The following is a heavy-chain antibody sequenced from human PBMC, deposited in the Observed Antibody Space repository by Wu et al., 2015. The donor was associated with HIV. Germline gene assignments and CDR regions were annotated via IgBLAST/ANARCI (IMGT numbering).Heavy chain of an antibody. D-gene: IGHD3-10*01. CDR3: ARELEDPAIMVRAGFDP. V-gene: IGHV1-69*05. CDR2: IIPMFGTT. Sequence: QVQVVQSGAEVKKPGSSVKVSCETSGGNFSRYAISWVRQVPGQGLEWMGGIIPMFGTTNYAHRFQGRLTITTDKSTSTAYMELSSLRSEDTAIYYCARELEDPAIMVRAGFDPWGQGTLVTVSS. CDR1: GGNFSRYA. J-gene: IGHJ5*02.